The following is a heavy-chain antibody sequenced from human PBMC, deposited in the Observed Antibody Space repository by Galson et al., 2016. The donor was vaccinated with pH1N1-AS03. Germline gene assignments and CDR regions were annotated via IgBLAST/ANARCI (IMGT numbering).Heavy chain of an antibody. D-gene: IGHD6-6*01. CDR3: ARVVAGRPFLIDY. V-gene: IGHV1-18*01. CDR1: GYNFVTYG. Sequence: SVKVSCKASGYNFVTYGITRVRQGPGQGLEWMGWINPYSTNTNYAKKVQDRVTMTADTSTTTAHLDLRNLGSDDTAVYYCARVVAGRPFLIDYWGQGTLVIVSS. J-gene: IGHJ4*02. CDR2: INPYSTNT.